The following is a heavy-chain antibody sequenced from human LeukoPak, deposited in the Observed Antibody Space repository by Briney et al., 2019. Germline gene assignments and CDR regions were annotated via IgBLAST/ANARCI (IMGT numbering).Heavy chain of an antibody. CDR3: ATAYGSGSYSLDF. CDR1: GGSFSGYY. J-gene: IGHJ4*02. CDR2: INHSGST. Sequence: KPSETLSLTCAVYGGSFSGYYWSWIRQPPGKGLEWIGEINHSGSTNYNPSLKSRVTISLDTSKNQFSLKLTSVTAADTAVYYCATAYGSGSYSLDFWGQGTLVTVSS. D-gene: IGHD3-10*01. V-gene: IGHV4-34*09.